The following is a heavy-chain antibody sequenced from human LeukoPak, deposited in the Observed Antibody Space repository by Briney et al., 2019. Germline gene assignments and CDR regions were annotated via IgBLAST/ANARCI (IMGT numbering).Heavy chain of an antibody. Sequence: GGSLRLSCAASGFTFSSYAMSWVRQAPGKGLEWVSAISGSGGSTYYADSVKGRFTISRDNSKNTLYLQMNSLRAEDTAVYYCARARVVVNRYNWFDPWGQGTLVTVSS. CDR2: ISGSGGST. J-gene: IGHJ5*02. V-gene: IGHV3-23*01. CDR3: ARARVVVNRYNWFDP. CDR1: GFTFSSYA. D-gene: IGHD3-22*01.